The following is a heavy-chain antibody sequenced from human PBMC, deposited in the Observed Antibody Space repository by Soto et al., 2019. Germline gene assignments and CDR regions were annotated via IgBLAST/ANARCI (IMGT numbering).Heavy chain of an antibody. J-gene: IGHJ4*02. V-gene: IGHV5-10-1*01. D-gene: IGHD4-17*01. CDR1: GYNFTAYW. CDR3: ARQGNGAEGFDY. CDR2: IAPTDSYT. Sequence: PGESLKISCSISGYNFTAYWITWVRQMPGRGLEWMGRIAPTDSYTKYSPSFQGHVTISVDRSTTTAYLQWSSLKASDTAMYYCARQGNGAEGFDYWGQGTLVTVSS.